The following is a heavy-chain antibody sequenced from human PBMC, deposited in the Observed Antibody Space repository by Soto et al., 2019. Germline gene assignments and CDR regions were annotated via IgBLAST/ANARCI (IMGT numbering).Heavy chain of an antibody. Sequence: SETLSLTCTVSGDSISSCYWCWIRKPPGEGLEWIGNIHYNGSTQYNPSLKSRVTISVDTSKNQFSLKVTSITAADTGVYYCASRYAPSEFDHWGQGSLVTVSS. D-gene: IGHD2-2*01. J-gene: IGHJ4*02. V-gene: IGHV4-59*04. CDR2: IHYNGST. CDR3: ASRYAPSEFDH. CDR1: GDSISSCY.